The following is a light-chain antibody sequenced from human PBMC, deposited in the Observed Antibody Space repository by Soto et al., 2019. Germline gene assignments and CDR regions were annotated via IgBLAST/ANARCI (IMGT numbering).Light chain of an antibody. CDR2: LDSDGSH. J-gene: IGLJ2*01. Sequence: QPVLTQSPSASASLGASVKLTCTLSSGHSSYAIAWHQQQPEKGPRSLMKLDSDGSHTKGDAIPDRFSGSSSGAERYLTISSLQSEYEADYYCQTWGTGIHVVFGGGTKVTVL. V-gene: IGLV4-69*01. CDR1: SGHSSYA. CDR3: QTWGTGIHVV.